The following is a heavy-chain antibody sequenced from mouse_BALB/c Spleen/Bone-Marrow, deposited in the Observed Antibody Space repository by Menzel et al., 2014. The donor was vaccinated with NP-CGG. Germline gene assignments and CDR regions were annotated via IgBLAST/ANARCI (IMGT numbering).Heavy chain of an antibody. CDR1: GFSLTSYG. J-gene: IGHJ4*01. CDR2: IWAGGST. CDR3: ARREISTGYAMDY. V-gene: IGHV2-9*02. D-gene: IGHD1-1*01. Sequence: VKLQESGPGLVAPSQSLSITCTVSGFSLTSYGVHWVRQPPGKGLEWLGVIWAGGSTNYNSALMFRLSISKDNSKSQVFLKMNSLQTDDTAMYYCARREISTGYAMDYWGQGTSVTVSS.